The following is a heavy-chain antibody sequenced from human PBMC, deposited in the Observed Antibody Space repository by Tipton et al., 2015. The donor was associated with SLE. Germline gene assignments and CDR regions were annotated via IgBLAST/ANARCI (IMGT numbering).Heavy chain of an antibody. J-gene: IGHJ4*02. CDR1: GFAFSGYW. V-gene: IGHV3-23*01. CDR2: ISGSGGST. Sequence: SLRLSCAASGFAFSGYWMHWVRQAPGKGLEWVSAISGSGGSTYYADSVKGRFTISRDNSKNTLYLHMNSLRAEDTAVYYCARDDAEADHIDCWGQGTLVTVSS. CDR3: ARDDAEADHIDC. D-gene: IGHD6-19*01.